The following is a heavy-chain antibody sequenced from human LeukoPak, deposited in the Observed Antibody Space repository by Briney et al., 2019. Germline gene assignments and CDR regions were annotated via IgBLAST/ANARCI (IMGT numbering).Heavy chain of an antibody. V-gene: IGHV1-24*01. CDR3: ATNFRVVGNWFPFDY. Sequence: ASVKVSCKVSGHTLTELSIHWVRQAPGKGLEWMGGYDREDDETFYAQNFQGRVTMTEDTSTDTAYMELSSLRSEDTAVYYCATNFRVVGNWFPFDYWGQGTLVTVSS. J-gene: IGHJ4*02. D-gene: IGHD1-1*01. CDR1: GHTLTELS. CDR2: YDREDDET.